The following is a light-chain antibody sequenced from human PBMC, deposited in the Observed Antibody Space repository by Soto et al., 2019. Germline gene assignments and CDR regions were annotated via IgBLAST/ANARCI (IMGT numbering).Light chain of an antibody. CDR1: SSNMGTHF. CDR3: ATWDDSLRSPV. CDR2: RNN. Sequence: QSVVTQPPSASGTPGQRVTISCSGSSSNMGTHFVFWYQQLPGTAPKLLIYRNNQRPSGVPDRFSGSKSGISASLAISGLRPEDDGDYYCATWDDSLRSPVFGGGTKVTVL. V-gene: IGLV1-47*01. J-gene: IGLJ3*02.